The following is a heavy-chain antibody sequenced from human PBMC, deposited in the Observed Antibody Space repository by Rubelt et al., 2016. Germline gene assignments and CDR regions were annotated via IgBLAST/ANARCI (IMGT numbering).Heavy chain of an antibody. V-gene: IGHV5-10-1*01. J-gene: IGHJ3*02. CDR1: GYSFPSYW. Sequence: EVQLVQSGAEVKKPGESLRVSCKGSGYSFPSYWISWVRQMPGNGLEWMGKIDPSDSYTNYSPAFQGHVTISADKSISTAYLQWSSLKASDTAMYYCARQWGSTSSDAVDIWGQGTMVTVSS. CDR2: IDPSDSYT. CDR3: ARQWGSTSSDAVDI. D-gene: IGHD2-2*01.